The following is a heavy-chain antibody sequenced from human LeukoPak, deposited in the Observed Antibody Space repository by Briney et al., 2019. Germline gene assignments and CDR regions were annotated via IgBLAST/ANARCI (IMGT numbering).Heavy chain of an antibody. V-gene: IGHV3-23*01. D-gene: IGHD2-21*02. Sequence: GGSLRLSCAASGFTFSSYAMSWVRQAPGKGLEWVSAISGSGGSTYYADSVKGRFTISRNNSKNTLYLQMNSLRAEDTAVYYCAKGGYCGGDCFFRLDYWGQGTLVTVSS. CDR1: GFTFSSYA. CDR2: ISGSGGST. J-gene: IGHJ4*02. CDR3: AKGGYCGGDCFFRLDY.